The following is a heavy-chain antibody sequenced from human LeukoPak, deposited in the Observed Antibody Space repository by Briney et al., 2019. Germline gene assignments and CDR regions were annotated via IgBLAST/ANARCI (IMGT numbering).Heavy chain of an antibody. CDR1: GYTLTELS. J-gene: IGHJ4*02. V-gene: IGHV1-24*01. CDR3: ATDGGETTVVTALDY. Sequence: GASVKVSCKVSGYTLTELSMHWVRQAPGKGLEWMGGFDPEDGETIYAQKFQGRVTMTEATSTDTAYMELSSLRSEDTAVYYCATDGGETTVVTALDYWGQGTLVTVSS. D-gene: IGHD4-23*01. CDR2: FDPEDGET.